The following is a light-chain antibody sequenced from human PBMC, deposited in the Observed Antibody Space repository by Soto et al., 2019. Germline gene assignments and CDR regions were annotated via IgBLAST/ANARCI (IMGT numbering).Light chain of an antibody. CDR2: DAS. Sequence: IVLTQSPATLSLSPGERATLSCRASQSVSSYVAWYQQKPGQAPRLLSYDASNRATGIPDRFSGSGSGTDCTLTISSLEPEDCAVDYCQQRSNWPITFGQGTRLEIK. CDR1: QSVSSY. CDR3: QQRSNWPIT. J-gene: IGKJ5*01. V-gene: IGKV3-11*01.